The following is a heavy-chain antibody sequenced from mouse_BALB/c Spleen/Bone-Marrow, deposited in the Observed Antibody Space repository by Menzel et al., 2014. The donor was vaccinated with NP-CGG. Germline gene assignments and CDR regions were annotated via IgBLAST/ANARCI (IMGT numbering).Heavy chain of an antibody. CDR1: GFTFSDNW. J-gene: IGHJ4*01. D-gene: IGHD2-14*01. CDR3: AREYRYGRGYAIDY. Sequence: QVQLQQSGAELMKPGASVKISCKATGFTFSDNWIEWVKQRPGHGLEWIGEILPGSGTTNYNEKFKGKATFTADTSSNTAYLQLSSLTSEDSAVYYCAREYRYGRGYAIDYWGQGTSVTVSS. V-gene: IGHV1-9*01. CDR2: ILPGSGTT.